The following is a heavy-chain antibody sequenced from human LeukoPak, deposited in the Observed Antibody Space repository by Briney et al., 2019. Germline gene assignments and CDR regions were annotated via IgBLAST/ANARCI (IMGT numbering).Heavy chain of an antibody. V-gene: IGHV1-69*05. CDR2: IIPIFGTA. D-gene: IGHD2-2*02. CDR1: GGTFSSYA. J-gene: IGHJ5*02. CDR3: ATTNCSSTSCYSDWFDP. Sequence: ASVKVSCKASGGTFSSYAISWVRQAPGQGLEWMGGIIPIFGTANYAQKFQGRVTITTDESTSTAYMELSSLRSEDTAVYYCATTNCSSTSCYSDWFDPWGQGTLVTVSS.